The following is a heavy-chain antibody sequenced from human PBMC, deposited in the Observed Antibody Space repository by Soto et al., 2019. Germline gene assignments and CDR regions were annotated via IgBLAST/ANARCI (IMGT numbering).Heavy chain of an antibody. V-gene: IGHV1-18*01. D-gene: IGHD6-19*01. CDR2: ISAYNGNT. CDR1: GYTFTIYC. Sequence: ASVKGSCKASGYTFTIYCISWVRQAPGQGLEWMGWISAYNGNTNYAQKLQGRVTMTTDTSTSTAYMELRSLRSDDTAVYYCARMYVGYSSGWHYYYGMDVWGQGTTVTGSS. CDR3: ARMYVGYSSGWHYYYGMDV. J-gene: IGHJ6*02.